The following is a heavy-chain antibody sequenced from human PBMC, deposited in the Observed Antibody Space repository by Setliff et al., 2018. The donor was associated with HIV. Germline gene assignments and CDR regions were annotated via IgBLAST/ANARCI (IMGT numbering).Heavy chain of an antibody. V-gene: IGHV2-5*01. CDR1: GFSLTTSGVG. J-gene: IGHJ6*02. Sequence: GSGPTLVNPPQTLTLTCTFSGFSLTTSGVGVGWIRQPPGKALEWLAVIHWNDANHYSPSLKTRLSITKDTSKNQMVLTMTNMDPVDTATYYCVHRVVWGGLDVWGQGTTVTVSS. CDR3: VHRVVWGGLDV. D-gene: IGHD2-8*02. CDR2: IHWNDAN.